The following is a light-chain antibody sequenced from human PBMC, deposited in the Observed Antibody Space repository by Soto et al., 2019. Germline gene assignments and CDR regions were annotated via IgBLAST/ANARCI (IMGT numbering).Light chain of an antibody. CDR3: QQRRSSLT. J-gene: IGKJ4*02. Sequence: EIVLTQSPATLSLSRGERATLXXRASQSVDTYLAWYQQKSGRAPSXLIYDVTKRATGIPPRCSSSGAGTDFTLTSSILEHEDSATYYCQQRRSSLTFGGGTKVDIK. CDR2: DVT. V-gene: IGKV3D-11*02. CDR1: QSVDTY.